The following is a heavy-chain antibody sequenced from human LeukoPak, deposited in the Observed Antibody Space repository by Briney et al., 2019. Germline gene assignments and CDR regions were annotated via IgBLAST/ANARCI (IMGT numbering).Heavy chain of an antibody. D-gene: IGHD1-26*01. CDR3: ARTATRYSAFDI. CDR1: GYTFTSYD. J-gene: IGHJ3*02. CDR2: MNPNSGNT. Sequence: ASVKVSCKASGYTFTSYDINWVRQATGQGLEWMGWMNPNSGNTGYAQKFQGRVTMTRNTSISTAYMELSSLRSEDTAMYYCARTATRYSAFDIWGQGTMVTVSS. V-gene: IGHV1-8*01.